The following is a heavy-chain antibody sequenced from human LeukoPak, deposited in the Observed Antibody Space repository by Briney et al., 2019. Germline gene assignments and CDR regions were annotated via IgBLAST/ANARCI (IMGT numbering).Heavy chain of an antibody. CDR3: ARGVGTSAHFDY. D-gene: IGHD1-26*01. V-gene: IGHV3-30*02. CDR1: GFTFSSYG. CDR2: IRYDGSNK. J-gene: IGHJ4*02. Sequence: GGSLRLSCAASGFTFSSYGMHWVRQAPGKGLEWVAFIRYDGSNKYYADSVKGRFTISRDNAKNTLYLQMNSLRPEDTAVYYCARGVGTSAHFDYWGQGTLVTVSS.